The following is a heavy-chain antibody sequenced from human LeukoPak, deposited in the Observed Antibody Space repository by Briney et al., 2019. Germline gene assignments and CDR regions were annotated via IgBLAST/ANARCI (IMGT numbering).Heavy chain of an antibody. CDR3: AKDLLAYCGGDCYSDY. V-gene: IGHV3-23*01. D-gene: IGHD2-21*02. CDR2: ISGSGGST. Sequence: GGSLRLSCAASGFTFSSYAMSWVRQAPGKGLEWVSAISGSGGSTYYADSVKGRFTISRDNSKNTLYLQMNSLRAEDTAVYYCAKDLLAYCGGDCYSDYWGQGTLVTVSS. CDR1: GFTFSSYA. J-gene: IGHJ4*02.